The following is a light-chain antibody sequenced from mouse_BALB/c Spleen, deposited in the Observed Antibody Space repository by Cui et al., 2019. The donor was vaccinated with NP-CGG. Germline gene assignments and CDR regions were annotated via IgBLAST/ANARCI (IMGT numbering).Light chain of an antibody. V-gene: IGLV1*01. CDR3: ALWYSNHWV. CDR1: TGTVTTSNY. CDR2: NTN. Sequence: QHFVTQQSALTTSPGETVTLTCRSSTGTVTTSNYANWVQEKPDHLFTGLIGNTNNRVPGVPARFSGSLIGDKAALTITGAQTEDEAIYFCALWYSNHWVFGGGTKLTVL. J-gene: IGLJ1*01.